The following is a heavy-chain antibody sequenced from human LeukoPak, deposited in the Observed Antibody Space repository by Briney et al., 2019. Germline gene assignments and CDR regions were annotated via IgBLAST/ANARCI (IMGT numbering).Heavy chain of an antibody. CDR2: ISSSGSTI. V-gene: IGHV3-48*03. CDR1: GFTFSSYE. CDR3: ARDFYYYGSGSYYRNWAFDI. D-gene: IGHD3-10*01. J-gene: IGHJ3*02. Sequence: GGSLRLSCAASGFTFSSYEMNWVRQAPGKGLEWVSYISSSGSTIYYADSVKGRFTISRDNAKNSLYLQMNSLRAEDTAVYYCARDFYYYGSGSYYRNWAFDIWGQGTMVTVSS.